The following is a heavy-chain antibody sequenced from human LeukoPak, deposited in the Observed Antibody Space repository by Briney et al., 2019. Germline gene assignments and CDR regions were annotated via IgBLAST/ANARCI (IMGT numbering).Heavy chain of an antibody. V-gene: IGHV4-59*01. CDR1: GGSISSYY. J-gene: IGHJ6*02. CDR2: IYYSGST. CDR3: ARVLTSVAGTRLYYYYYGMDV. Sequence: PSETLSLTCTVSGGSISSYYWSWIRQPPGKGLEWIGYIYYSGSTNYNPSLKSRVTISVDTSKNQFSLKLSSVTAADTAVYYCARVLTSVAGTRLYYYYYGMDVWGQGITVTVSS. D-gene: IGHD6-19*01.